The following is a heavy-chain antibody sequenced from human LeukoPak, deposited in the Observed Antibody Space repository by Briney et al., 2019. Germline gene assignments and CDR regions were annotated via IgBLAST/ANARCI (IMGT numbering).Heavy chain of an antibody. CDR3: AKDMGSGSQPADY. V-gene: IGHV3-9*01. J-gene: IGHJ4*02. D-gene: IGHD1-26*01. CDR2: ISWNSGSI. CDR1: GFTFDDYA. Sequence: GRSLRLSCAASGFTFDDYAMHWVRQAPGKGLEWVSGISWNSGSIGYADSVKGRFTISRDNAKNSLYLQMNSLRAEDTALYYCAKDMGSGSQPADYWGQGTLVTVSS.